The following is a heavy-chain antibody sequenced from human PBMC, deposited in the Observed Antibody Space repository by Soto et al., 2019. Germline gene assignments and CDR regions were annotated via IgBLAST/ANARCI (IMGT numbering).Heavy chain of an antibody. D-gene: IGHD6-13*01. J-gene: IGHJ6*01. CDR2: MNPNSGNT. CDR3: ARTPGIAPAGDTSIPYYYYGMDV. Sequence: GASVKVSCKASGYTFTSYDINWVRQATGQGLEWMGWMNPNSGNTGYAQKFQGRVTMTRNTSISTAYMELSSLRSEDTAVYYCARTPGIAPAGDTSIPYYYYGMDVWRQGTTVTISS. CDR1: GYTFTSYD. V-gene: IGHV1-8*01.